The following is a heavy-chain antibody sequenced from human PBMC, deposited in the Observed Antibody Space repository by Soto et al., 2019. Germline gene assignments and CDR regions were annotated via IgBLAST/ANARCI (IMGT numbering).Heavy chain of an antibody. CDR1: GFTFSSYS. CDR2: IWTRSSLI. V-gene: IGHV3-48*02. Sequence: PGGSLRLSCAASGFTFSSYSLNWVRQAPGKGLEWVSYIWTRSSLISYADSVRGRFTISRDNAKSSLYLQMNSLTDEDTAVYYCVRDSLYAFDLWGQGTTVTVSS. J-gene: IGHJ3*01. CDR3: VRDSLYAFDL.